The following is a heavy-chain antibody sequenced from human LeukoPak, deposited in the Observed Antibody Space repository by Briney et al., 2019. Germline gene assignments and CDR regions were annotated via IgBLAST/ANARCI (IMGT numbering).Heavy chain of an antibody. CDR1: GGSISSYY. CDR2: IHYSGST. D-gene: IGHD3-22*01. Sequence: PSETLSLTCTVSGGSISSYYWSWIRQPPGKGLEWIGYIHYSGSTNYNPSLKSRVTISVDTSKNQFSLKLSSVTAADTAVYYCAGYYDNSVTRVFDIWGQGTMVTVSS. V-gene: IGHV4-59*12. J-gene: IGHJ3*02. CDR3: AGYYDNSVTRVFDI.